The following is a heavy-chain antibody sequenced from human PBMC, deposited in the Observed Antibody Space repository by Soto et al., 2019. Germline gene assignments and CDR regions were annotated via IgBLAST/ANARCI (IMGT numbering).Heavy chain of an antibody. V-gene: IGHV3-33*01. J-gene: IGHJ3*02. Sequence: GGSLRLSCAASGFTFSSYGMHWVRQAPGKGLEWVAVIWYDGSNKYYADSVKGRFTISRDNSKNTLYLQMNSLRAEDTAVYYCASLGRDITGTTNAFDIWGQGTMVTVSS. CDR2: IWYDGSNK. CDR1: GFTFSSYG. D-gene: IGHD1-7*01. CDR3: ASLGRDITGTTNAFDI.